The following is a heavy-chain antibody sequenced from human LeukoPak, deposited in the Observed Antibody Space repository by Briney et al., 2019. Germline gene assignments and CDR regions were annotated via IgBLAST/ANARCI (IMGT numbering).Heavy chain of an antibody. Sequence: PGGSLRLSCAASGFTFSSYGMHWVRQAPGKGLEWVAVISYDGSNKYYADSVEGRFTISRDNSKNTLYLQMNSLRAEDTAVYYCAKARSIESLARYFDYWGQGTQVTVSS. J-gene: IGHJ4*02. D-gene: IGHD5-24*01. CDR2: ISYDGSNK. CDR3: AKARSIESLARYFDY. CDR1: GFTFSSYG. V-gene: IGHV3-30*18.